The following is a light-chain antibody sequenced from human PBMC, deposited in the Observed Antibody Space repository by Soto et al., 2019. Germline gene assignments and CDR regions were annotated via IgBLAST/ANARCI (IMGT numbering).Light chain of an antibody. CDR1: QTISSW. CDR2: AAS. Sequence: DIQMTQSPSTLSGSVGDRVTITCRASQTISSWLAWYQQKPGKAPKLLIYAASNLASGVPSRFSGRGSGTDFNFTIGSLQPEDFATYYCQQTYSTPRTFGQGTKVDIK. CDR3: QQTYSTPRT. V-gene: IGKV1-5*01. J-gene: IGKJ2*01.